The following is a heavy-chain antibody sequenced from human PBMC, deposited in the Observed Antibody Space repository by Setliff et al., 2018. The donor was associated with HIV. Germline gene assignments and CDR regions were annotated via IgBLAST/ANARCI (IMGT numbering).Heavy chain of an antibody. CDR2: IYYSGST. V-gene: IGHV4-61*01. J-gene: IGHJ2*01. D-gene: IGHD2-15*01. CDR3: ARDPGIVPIGYFDL. Sequence: PSETLSLTCTVSGGSVSSGSYYWSWIRQPPGKGLEWIGYIYYSGSTKHNPSLKSRVTISLDTSKNQFSLKLGSVTAADTAVYYCARDPGIVPIGYFDLWGRGTLVTVSS. CDR1: GGSVSSGSYY.